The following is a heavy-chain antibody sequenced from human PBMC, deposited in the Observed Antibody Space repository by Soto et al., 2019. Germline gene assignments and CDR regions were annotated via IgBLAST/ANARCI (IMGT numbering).Heavy chain of an antibody. CDR3: ARDRTYYDFWSGYYIGMDV. CDR1: GYTFTSYY. V-gene: IGHV1-46*01. D-gene: IGHD3-3*01. Sequence: ASVKVSCKASGYTFTSYYMHWVRQAPGQGLEWMGIINPSGGSTSYAQKFQGRVTMTRDTSTSTVYMELSSLRSEDTAVYYCARDRTYYDFWSGYYIGMDVWGQGTTVTV. CDR2: INPSGGST. J-gene: IGHJ6*02.